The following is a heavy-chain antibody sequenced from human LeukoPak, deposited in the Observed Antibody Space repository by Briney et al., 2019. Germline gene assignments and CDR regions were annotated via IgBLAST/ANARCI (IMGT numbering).Heavy chain of an antibody. D-gene: IGHD2-21*01. CDR3: ARGPYCGDDCYFEY. CDR2: LYTSGSP. J-gene: IGHJ4*02. V-gene: IGHV4-4*07. Sequence: SETLSLTCTVSGGSISSYYWSWIRQPAGKELEWIGRLYTSGSPKYNPSLKSRVTMSVDTSKNQFSLNLSSVTAADTAVYYCARGPYCGDDCYFEYWGQRTLVTVSS. CDR1: GGSISSYY.